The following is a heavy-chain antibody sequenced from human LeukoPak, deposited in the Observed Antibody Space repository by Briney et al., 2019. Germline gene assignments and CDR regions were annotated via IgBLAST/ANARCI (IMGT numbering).Heavy chain of an antibody. CDR2: FDPEDGET. V-gene: IGHV1-24*01. J-gene: IGHJ6*02. Sequence: ASVKVSCKVSGDTLTELCMHWVRQAPGKGLEWMGGFDPEDGETIYAQKFQGRVTMTEDTSTDTAYMELSSLRSEDTAVYYCATDLITGTTIYGMDVWGQGTTVTVSS. CDR3: ATDLITGTTIYGMDV. CDR1: GDTLTELC. D-gene: IGHD1-20*01.